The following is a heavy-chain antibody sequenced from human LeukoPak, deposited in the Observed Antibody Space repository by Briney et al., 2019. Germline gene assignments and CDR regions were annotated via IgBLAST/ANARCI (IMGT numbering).Heavy chain of an antibody. CDR2: ISSNEYDT. D-gene: IGHD2-8*01. CDR1: GFTFGAYF. J-gene: IGHJ4*02. Sequence: GGSLRLSCSASGFTFGAYFMHWVRQALGKGLQYVSSISSNEYDTYYADSVKGRFTISRDNSKNTLFLQMNNLRPEDTAVYYCVKDLNGTWSFDYWGQGTLVTVSS. V-gene: IGHV3-64D*06. CDR3: VKDLNGTWSFDY.